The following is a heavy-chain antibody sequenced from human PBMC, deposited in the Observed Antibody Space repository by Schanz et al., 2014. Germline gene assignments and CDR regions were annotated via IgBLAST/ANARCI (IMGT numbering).Heavy chain of an antibody. V-gene: IGHV3-21*01. CDR3: AREEGWGIAAAGPKHYYYGMDV. CDR2: ISGSGGST. CDR1: GFTLSSYA. D-gene: IGHD6-13*01. J-gene: IGHJ6*02. Sequence: VQLLQFGGGVVQPGRSLRLSCAAYGFTLSSYAMHWVRQAPGKGLEWVSAISGSGGSTYYADSVKGRFTISRDNAKNSLYLQMNSLRAEDTAVYYCAREEGWGIAAAGPKHYYYGMDVWGQGTTVTVSS.